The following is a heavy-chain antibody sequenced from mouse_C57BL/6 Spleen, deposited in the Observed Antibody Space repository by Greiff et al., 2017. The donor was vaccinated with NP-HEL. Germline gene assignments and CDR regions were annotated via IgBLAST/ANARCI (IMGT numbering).Heavy chain of an antibody. CDR1: GYTFTSYW. CDR2: IDPSDSYT. Sequence: QVQLQQPGAELVRPGTSVKLSCKASGYTFTSYWMHWVKQRPGQGLEWIGVIDPSDSYTNYNQKFKGKATLTVDTSSSTAYMQLSSLTSEDSAVYYCASVHYYGSSEWYFDVWGTGTTVTVSS. CDR3: ASVHYYGSSEWYFDV. J-gene: IGHJ1*03. V-gene: IGHV1-59*01. D-gene: IGHD1-1*01.